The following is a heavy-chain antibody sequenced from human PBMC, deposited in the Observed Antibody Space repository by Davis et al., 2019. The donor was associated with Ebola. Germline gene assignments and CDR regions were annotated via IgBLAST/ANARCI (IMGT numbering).Heavy chain of an antibody. Sequence: MPSETLSLTCTVSGGSVSSGSYYWSWIRQPPGKGLEWIGEINHSGSTNYNPSLKSRVTISVDTSKNQFSLKLSSVTAADTAVYYCARVRGYSGYRYYYYGMDVWGQGTTVTVSS. J-gene: IGHJ6*02. V-gene: IGHV4-39*07. CDR3: ARVRGYSGYRYYYYGMDV. D-gene: IGHD5-12*01. CDR2: INHSGST. CDR1: GGSVSSGSYY.